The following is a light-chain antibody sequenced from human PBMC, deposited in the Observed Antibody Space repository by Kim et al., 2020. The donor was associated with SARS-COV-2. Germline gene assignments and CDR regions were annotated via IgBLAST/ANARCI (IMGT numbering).Light chain of an antibody. CDR1: QDITTY. V-gene: IGKV1-16*01. CDR3: QQYSSYPST. CDR2: GAS. Sequence: SSVGDRVTLACRASQDITTYLAWFQQKPGKAPKSLIYGASTLQSEVPSGFSGRGSGTEFTLTISRLQAEDFATYYCQQYSSYPSTFGQGTKVDIK. J-gene: IGKJ1*01.